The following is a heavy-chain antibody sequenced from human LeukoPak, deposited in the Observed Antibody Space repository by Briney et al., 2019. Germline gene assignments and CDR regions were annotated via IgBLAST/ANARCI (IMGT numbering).Heavy chain of an antibody. V-gene: IGHV3-7*01. Sequence: PGGSLRLSCAASGFTFTHSWMSWVRQAPGKGLEWVANIKQDGSEKYYVHSVEGRFTISRDNAKNSLSLQMSSLRGEDTAVYYCVGALGSSSADSWGQGTLVTVSS. J-gene: IGHJ4*02. CDR3: VGALGSSSADS. CDR2: IKQDGSEK. CDR1: GFTFTHSW. D-gene: IGHD6-6*01.